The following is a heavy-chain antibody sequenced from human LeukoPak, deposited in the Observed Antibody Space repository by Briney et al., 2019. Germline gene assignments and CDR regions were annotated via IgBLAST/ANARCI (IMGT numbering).Heavy chain of an antibody. J-gene: IGHJ5*02. CDR1: GGSISSSSYY. CDR2: IYYSGST. Sequence: PSETLSLTCTVSGGSISSSSYYWGWIRQPPGKGLEWIGSIYYSGSTYYNPSLKSRVTISVDTSKNQFSLKLSSVTAADTAVYYCARERIVGATTEGFDPWGQGTLVTVSS. D-gene: IGHD1-26*01. V-gene: IGHV4-39*07. CDR3: ARERIVGATTEGFDP.